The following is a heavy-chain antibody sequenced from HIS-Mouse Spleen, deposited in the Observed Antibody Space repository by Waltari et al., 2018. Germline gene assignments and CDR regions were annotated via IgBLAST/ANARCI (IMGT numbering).Heavy chain of an antibody. CDR1: GFTFSSYG. CDR3: AREVTLTGYFDY. V-gene: IGHV3-21*01. D-gene: IGHD7-27*01. CDR2: ISSSSSYI. Sequence: EVQLVESGGGLVKPGGSLRLSCAASGFTFSSYGMNWVRQAPGKGLEWVSSISSSSSYIYYADSVKGRFTISRDNAKNSLYLQMNSLRAEDTAVYYCAREVTLTGYFDYWGQGTLVTVSS. J-gene: IGHJ4*02.